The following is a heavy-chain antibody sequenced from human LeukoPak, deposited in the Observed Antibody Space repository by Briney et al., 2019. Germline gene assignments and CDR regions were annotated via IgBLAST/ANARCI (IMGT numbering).Heavy chain of an antibody. D-gene: IGHD3-10*01. CDR3: ARWNGYGSGTARRHYYYYYYMDV. J-gene: IGHJ6*03. V-gene: IGHV1-18*01. CDR1: GYTFTSYG. Sequence: GASVKVSCKASGYTFTSYGISWVRQAPGQGLEWMGWISAYNGNTNYAQKLQGRVTMTTDTSTSTAYMELRSLRSDDTAVYYCARWNGYGSGTARRHYYYYYYMDVWGKGTTVTVSS. CDR2: ISAYNGNT.